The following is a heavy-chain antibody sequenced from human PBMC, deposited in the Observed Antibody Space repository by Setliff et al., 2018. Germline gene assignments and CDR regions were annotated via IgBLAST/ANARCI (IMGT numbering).Heavy chain of an antibody. J-gene: IGHJ4*02. CDR1: GVSVSRHY. CDR3: ARGFDVCGGGACYTDGPYYFDY. CDR2: INHGGST. D-gene: IGHD2-21*02. V-gene: IGHV4-59*02. Sequence: SETLSLTCIVSGVSVSRHYWSWIRQPPGKRLEWIGYINHGGSTTYNPSLKSRVTISVDTSKNQFSLKLSSVAAADTAVYYCARGFDVCGGGACYTDGPYYFDYWGLGTLVTVSS.